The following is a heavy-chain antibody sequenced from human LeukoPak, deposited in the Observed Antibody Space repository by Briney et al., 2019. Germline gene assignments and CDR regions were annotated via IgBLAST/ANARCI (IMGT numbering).Heavy chain of an antibody. CDR3: AKENNWNDGRFNYFDY. CDR1: GFTFNYYA. CDR2: ILGGGDTT. D-gene: IGHD1-20*01. J-gene: IGHJ4*02. V-gene: IGHV3-23*01. Sequence: GGSLRLSCAASGFTFNYYAMNWVRQAPGKGLEWVSAILGGGDTTSYADSVKGRFTISRDNSKNTLYLQMNGLRAEDTAVYYCAKENNWNDGRFNYFDYWGQGTLVTVSS.